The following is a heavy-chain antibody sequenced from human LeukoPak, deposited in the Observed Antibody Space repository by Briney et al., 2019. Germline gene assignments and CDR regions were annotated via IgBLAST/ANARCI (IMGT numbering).Heavy chain of an antibody. CDR2: ISSSGSTI. Sequence: GGSLRLSCAASGFTFSDYYMSWIRQAPGKGLEWVSYISSSGSTIYYADSVKGRFTISRDNAKNSLYLQMNSLRAEDTAVYYCAKKFHYYGDLYGMDVWGQGTTVTVSS. V-gene: IGHV3-11*01. CDR1: GFTFSDYY. D-gene: IGHD4-17*01. J-gene: IGHJ6*02. CDR3: AKKFHYYGDLYGMDV.